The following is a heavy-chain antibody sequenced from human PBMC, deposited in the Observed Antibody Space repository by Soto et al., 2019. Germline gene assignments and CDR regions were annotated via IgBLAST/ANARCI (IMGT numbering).Heavy chain of an antibody. J-gene: IGHJ4*02. Sequence: PSETLSVNRRECGESISRGGYSCSWIRQPPGKGREWIGYIYYSGSTYYNPSLKSRVTISVDTYKNQFSLKLISVTAADTAVYYCERHFVAVVIKGWGYWGQGSLVTV. D-gene: IGHD3-10*01. CDR3: ERHFVAVVIKGWGY. CDR1: GESISRGGYS. CDR2: IYYSGST. V-gene: IGHV4-30-4*07.